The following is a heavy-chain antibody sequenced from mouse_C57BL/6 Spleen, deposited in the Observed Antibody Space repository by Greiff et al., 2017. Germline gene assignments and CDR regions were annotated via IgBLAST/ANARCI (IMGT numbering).Heavy chain of an antibody. Sequence: VQLQESGAELVRPGASVRLSCKASGYTFTDYYINWVKQRPGQGLEWIARIYPGSGNTYYNEKFKGKATLTAEKSSSTAYMQLSSLTSEDSAVYFCARGLGQDWYFDVWGTGTTVTVSS. D-gene: IGHD3-3*01. CDR2: IYPGSGNT. V-gene: IGHV1-76*01. CDR1: GYTFTDYY. CDR3: ARGLGQDWYFDV. J-gene: IGHJ1*03.